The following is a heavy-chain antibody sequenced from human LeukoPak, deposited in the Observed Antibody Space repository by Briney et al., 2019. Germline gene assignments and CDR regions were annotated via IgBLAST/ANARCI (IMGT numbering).Heavy chain of an antibody. Sequence: GGSLRLSCAASGFTFSSYWMNWVRQAPGKGLVWVSRIASDGSSTTYADSVKGRFSISRDNAKNTLYLQMNSLRAEDTAVYYCARDLPGGSSSWYLGYYYGMDVWGQGTTVTVSS. D-gene: IGHD6-13*01. J-gene: IGHJ6*02. V-gene: IGHV3-74*01. CDR2: IASDGSST. CDR3: ARDLPGGSSSWYLGYYYGMDV. CDR1: GFTFSSYW.